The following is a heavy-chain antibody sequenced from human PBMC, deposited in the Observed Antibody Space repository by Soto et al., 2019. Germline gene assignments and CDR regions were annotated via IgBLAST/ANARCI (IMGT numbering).Heavy chain of an antibody. V-gene: IGHV4-31*03. D-gene: IGHD2-15*01. Sequence: SETLSLTCTVSGGSISSVGYYWSWIRQHPGKGLEWIGYIYYSGSTYYNPSLKSRVTISVDTSKNQFSLKLSSVTAADTAVYYCARVVVVAGNWFDPWGQGTLVTVSS. CDR1: GGSISSVGYY. CDR2: IYYSGST. CDR3: ARVVVVAGNWFDP. J-gene: IGHJ5*02.